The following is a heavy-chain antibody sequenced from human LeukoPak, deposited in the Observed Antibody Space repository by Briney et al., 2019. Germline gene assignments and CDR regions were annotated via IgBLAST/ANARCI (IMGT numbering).Heavy chain of an antibody. CDR2: IYYTAST. D-gene: IGHD1-26*01. CDR1: GGSISGYY. V-gene: IGHV4-59*01. Sequence: SETLSLTCTVSGGSISGYYWTWIRQTPEKGLEWIGYIYYTASTNSNPSLKSRVTISVDTSKNQFSLKLNSVTGADTAVYYCARGRWELPFWGQGTLVTVSS. J-gene: IGHJ4*02. CDR3: ARGRWELPF.